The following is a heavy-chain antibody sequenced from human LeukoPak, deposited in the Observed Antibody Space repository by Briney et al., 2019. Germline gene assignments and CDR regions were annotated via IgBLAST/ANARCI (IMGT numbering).Heavy chain of an antibody. CDR2: ISSSGSTI. V-gene: IGHV3-11*01. D-gene: IGHD4-17*01. J-gene: IGHJ5*02. CDR3: ARDRNYGRNWFDP. CDR1: GFTFSDYY. Sequence: GGSLRLSCAASGFTFSDYYMSWIRQALGKGLEWVSYISSSGSTIYYADSVKGRFTISRDNAKNSLYLQMNSLRAEDTAVYYCARDRNYGRNWFDPWGQGTLVTVSS.